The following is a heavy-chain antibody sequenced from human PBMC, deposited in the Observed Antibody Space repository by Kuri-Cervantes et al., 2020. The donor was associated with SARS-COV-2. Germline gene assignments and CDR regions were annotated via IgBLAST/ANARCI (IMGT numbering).Heavy chain of an antibody. CDR3: ARGPAGSVSHYGMDV. V-gene: IGHV1-18*01. D-gene: IGHD3-10*01. J-gene: IGHJ6*02. CDR1: GYTFTSYG. Sequence: ASVKVSCKASGYTFTSYGISWVRQAPGQGLEWMGWISAYNGNTNYAQNFQGRVTMTTDRSTNTAYMELTSLRSDDTAVYYCARGPAGSVSHYGMDVWGQGTTVTVSS. CDR2: ISAYNGNT.